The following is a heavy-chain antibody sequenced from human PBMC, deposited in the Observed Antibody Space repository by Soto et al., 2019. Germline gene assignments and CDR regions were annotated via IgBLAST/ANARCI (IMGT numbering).Heavy chain of an antibody. CDR2: IYYSGST. V-gene: IGHV4-59*01. J-gene: IGHJ4*02. CDR3: ARSDGRY. CDR1: GGSISSYY. Sequence: QVQLQESRTGLVKPSETLSLTCTVSGGSISSYYWSWIRQPPGKGLEWIGYIYYSGSTNYNPSLKSRVTISVDTSKNQFSLKLSSVSAADTAVYYCARSDGRYWGQGTLVTVSS.